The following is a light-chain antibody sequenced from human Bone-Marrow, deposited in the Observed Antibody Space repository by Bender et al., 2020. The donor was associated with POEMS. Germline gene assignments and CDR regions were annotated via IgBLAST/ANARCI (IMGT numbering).Light chain of an antibody. J-gene: IGLJ1*01. V-gene: IGLV2-23*01. CDR2: EGS. CDR1: SSDIGNYNL. CDR3: CSYGGSFTYV. Sequence: QSALTQPASVSGSPGQSITISCTGTSSDIGNYNLVSWYQQHPDKAPKLMIYEGSKRPSGVSNRFSGSKSGNTASLTISGLQAEDEADYYCCSYGGSFTYVFGTGTKVTVL.